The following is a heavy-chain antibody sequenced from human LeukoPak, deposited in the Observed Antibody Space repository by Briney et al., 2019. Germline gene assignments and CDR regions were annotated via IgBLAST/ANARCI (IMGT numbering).Heavy chain of an antibody. J-gene: IGHJ3*02. CDR2: INPNSGGT. D-gene: IGHD1-26*01. CDR3: ARTFLVVATKENAFDI. V-gene: IGHV1-2*02. Sequence: ASVKVSCKASGYTFTGYYMHWVRQAPGQGLEWMGWINPNSGGTNYAQKFQGRVTMTRDTSISTAYMELSRLRSDDTAVYYCARTFLVVATKENAFDIWGQGTMVTVSS. CDR1: GYTFTGYY.